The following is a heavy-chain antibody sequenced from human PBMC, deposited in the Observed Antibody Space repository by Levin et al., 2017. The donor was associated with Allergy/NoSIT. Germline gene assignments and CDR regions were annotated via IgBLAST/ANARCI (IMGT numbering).Heavy chain of an antibody. J-gene: IGHJ6*02. CDR2: IYYSGST. CDR1: GGSISSYY. D-gene: IGHD6-6*01. Sequence: ESLKISCTVSGGSISSYYWSWIRQPPGKGLEWIGYIYYSGSTNYNPSLKSRVTISVDTSKNQFSLKLSSVTAADTAVYYCASSRGRDSSSSVQTNYYDYGMDVWGQGTTVTVSS. CDR3: ASSRGRDSSSSVQTNYYDYGMDV. V-gene: IGHV4-59*01.